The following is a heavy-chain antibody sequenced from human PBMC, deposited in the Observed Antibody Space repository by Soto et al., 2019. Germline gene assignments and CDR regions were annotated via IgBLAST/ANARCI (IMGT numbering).Heavy chain of an antibody. Sequence: PGGSLRLSCAASGFTFSSYSMNWVRQAPGKGLEWVSYISSSSSTIYYADSVKGRFTISRDNAKNSLYLQMNSLRAEDTAVYYCAKDPWSNYYDSSGYSGIDAFDIWGQGTMVTVS. CDR3: AKDPWSNYYDSSGYSGIDAFDI. CDR2: ISSSSSTI. J-gene: IGHJ3*02. D-gene: IGHD3-22*01. CDR1: GFTFSSYS. V-gene: IGHV3-48*01.